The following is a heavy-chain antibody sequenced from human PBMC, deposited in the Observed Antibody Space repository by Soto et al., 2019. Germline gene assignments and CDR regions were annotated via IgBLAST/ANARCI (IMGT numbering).Heavy chain of an antibody. CDR3: VKVGCSVAGCQAKSYRGTTERHFDY. V-gene: IGHV3-23*01. CDR2: ISGGGGTT. CDR1: GFTFTNYA. Sequence: EVQLLESGGGLVQPGGSLRLSCEVSGFTFTNYAMSWVRQAPGKGLEWVAAISGGGGTTDYADSVKGRFSISRDNSKNTWLLEITSVGAEDTAVYFCVKVGCSVAGCQAKSYRGTTERHFDYWGQGTLVTASS. J-gene: IGHJ4*02. D-gene: IGHD1-1*01.